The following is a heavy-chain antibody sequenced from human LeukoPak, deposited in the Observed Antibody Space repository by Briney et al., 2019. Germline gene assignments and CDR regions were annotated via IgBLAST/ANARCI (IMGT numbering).Heavy chain of an antibody. Sequence: GGSLRLSCAASGFTFSSYAMHWVRQAPGKGLEYVSAISSNGGSTYYANSVKGRFTISRDNSKNTLYLQMGSLRAEDMAVYYCARETQHYGMDVWGQGTTVTVSS. CDR2: ISSNGGST. CDR1: GFTFSSYA. V-gene: IGHV3-64*01. J-gene: IGHJ6*02. CDR3: ARETQHYGMDV.